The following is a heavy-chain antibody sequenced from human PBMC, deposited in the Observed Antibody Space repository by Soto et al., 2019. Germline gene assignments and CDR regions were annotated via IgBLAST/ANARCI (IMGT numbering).Heavy chain of an antibody. D-gene: IGHD3-10*01. CDR2: ISSSGSTI. J-gene: IGHJ3*02. CDR1: GFTFSDYY. CDR3: ARDSPIGSWFGELFNDAFDI. V-gene: IGHV3-11*01. Sequence: GGSLRLSCAASGFTFSDYYMSWIRQAPGKGLEWVSYISSSGSTIYYADSVKGRFTISRDNAKNSLYLQMNSLRAEDTAVYYCARDSPIGSWFGELFNDAFDIWGQGTMVTVSS.